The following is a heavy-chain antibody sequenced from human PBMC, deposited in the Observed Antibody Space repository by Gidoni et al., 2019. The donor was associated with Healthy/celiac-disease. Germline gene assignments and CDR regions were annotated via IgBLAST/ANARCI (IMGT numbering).Heavy chain of an antibody. V-gene: IGHV3-30*18. CDR1: VFTFSSYG. CDR3: AKDNVWSGYYTPWFDP. CDR2: ISYDGSNK. D-gene: IGHD3-3*01. Sequence: QVQLVESGGGVVQPGRSLRLSCPASVFTFSSYGMHGVRQAPGKGLEWVAVISYDGSNKYYADSVKGRFTISRDNSKNTLYLQMNSLRAEDTAVYYCAKDNVWSGYYTPWFDPWGQGTLVTVSS. J-gene: IGHJ5*02.